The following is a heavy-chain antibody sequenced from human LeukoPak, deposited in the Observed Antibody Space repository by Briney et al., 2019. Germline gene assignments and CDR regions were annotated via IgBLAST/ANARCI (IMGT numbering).Heavy chain of an antibody. CDR2: ISWNSGSI. Sequence: GGSLRLSCAASGFTFDDYAMHWVRQAPGKGLEWVSGISWNSGSIGYADSVKGRFTISRDNAKNSLYLQMNSLRAEDTALYYCAKDIAAAGTGVFDYWGQGTLVTVSS. D-gene: IGHD6-13*01. CDR1: GFTFDDYA. J-gene: IGHJ4*02. V-gene: IGHV3-9*01. CDR3: AKDIAAAGTGVFDY.